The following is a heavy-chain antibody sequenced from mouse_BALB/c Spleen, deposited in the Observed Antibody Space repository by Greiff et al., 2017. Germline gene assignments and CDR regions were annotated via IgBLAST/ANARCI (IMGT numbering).Heavy chain of an antibody. V-gene: IGHV5-6-5*01. CDR2: ISSGGST. J-gene: IGHJ4*01. Sequence: EVKLVESGGGLVKPGGSLKLSCAASGFTFSSYAMSWVRQTPEKRLEWVASISSGGSTYYPDSVKGRFTISRDNARNILYLQMSSLRSEDTAMYYCARDYYGSSYPSYYAMDYWGQGTSVTVSS. CDR3: ARDYYGSSYPSYYAMDY. CDR1: GFTFSSYA. D-gene: IGHD1-1*01.